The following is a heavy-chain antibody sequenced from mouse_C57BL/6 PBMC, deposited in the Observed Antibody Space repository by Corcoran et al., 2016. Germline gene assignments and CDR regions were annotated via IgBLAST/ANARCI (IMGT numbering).Heavy chain of an antibody. J-gene: IGHJ1*01. D-gene: IGHD2-10*02. V-gene: IGHV5-9-4*01. Sequence: EVQLLESGGGLVQPGGSLRLSCAASGFSFSAYAMSWVRQAPGKGLGWVSGINGHGDYTYYAHSVKCRFSISRDNSKNTLHLHMNSLRVEDTAIYHCAKDTRGDFLRFGMDVWGRGTTVTVSS. CDR3: AKDTRGDFLRFGMDV. CDR2: INGHGDYT. CDR1: GFSFSAYA.